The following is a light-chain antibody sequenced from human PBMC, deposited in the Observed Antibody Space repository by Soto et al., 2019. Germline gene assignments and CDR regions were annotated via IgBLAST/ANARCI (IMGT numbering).Light chain of an antibody. V-gene: IGLV2-14*03. J-gene: IGLJ1*01. CDR2: DVS. Sequence: QSVLTQPASVSGSPGQSITISCTGTSSDIGRYNYVSWYQQYPGKAPKFMIYDVSNRPSGVSNRFSGSKPGNTASLTISGLQAEDEADYYCSSYISSSTYVFGPGTKVTVL. CDR1: SSDIGRYNY. CDR3: SSYISSSTYV.